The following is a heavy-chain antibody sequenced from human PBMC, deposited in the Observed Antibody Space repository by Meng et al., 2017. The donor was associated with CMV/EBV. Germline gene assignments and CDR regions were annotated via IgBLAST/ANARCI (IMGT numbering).Heavy chain of an antibody. J-gene: IGHJ6*02. CDR2: IRYDGSNK. CDR3: AKRSNGYWDYYYYYGMDV. V-gene: IGHV3-30*02. CDR1: GFTFSSYG. D-gene: IGHD3-22*01. Sequence: GGSLRLSCAASGFTFSSYGMHWVRQAPGKGMEWVAFIRYDGSNKYYSDSVKGRFTISRDNSKNTLYLQMNSLRAEDTAVYYCAKRSNGYWDYYYYYGMDVWGQGTTVTVSS.